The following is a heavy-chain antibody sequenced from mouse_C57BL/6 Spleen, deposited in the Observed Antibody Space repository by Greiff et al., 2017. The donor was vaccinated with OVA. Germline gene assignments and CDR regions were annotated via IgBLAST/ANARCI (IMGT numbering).Heavy chain of an antibody. Sequence: EVKLMESGPGLVKPSQSLSLTCSVTGYSITSGYYWNWIRQFPGNKLEWMGYISYDGSNNYNPSLKNRISITRDTSKNQFFLKLNSVTTEDTATYYCAREGDYYGSSDVDYYAMDYWGQGTSVTVSS. D-gene: IGHD1-1*01. J-gene: IGHJ4*01. CDR2: ISYDGSN. V-gene: IGHV3-6*01. CDR3: AREGDYYGSSDVDYYAMDY. CDR1: GYSITSGYY.